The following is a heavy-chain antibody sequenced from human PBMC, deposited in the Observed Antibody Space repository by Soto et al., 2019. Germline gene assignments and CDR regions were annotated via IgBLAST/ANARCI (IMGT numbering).Heavy chain of an antibody. V-gene: IGHV3-23*01. J-gene: IGHJ4*02. CDR1: GFTFSSYA. CDR2: ISGSGGST. D-gene: IGHD6-19*01. CDR3: PKDRKSGSGWYWDY. Sequence: EVQVLESGGGLVQPGGSLRLSCAVSGFTFSSYAMSWVRQAPGKGLEWVSGISGSGGSTYSADSVKGRFTISRDNSKNTLYLQMNSLRVEDTAVYYCPKDRKSGSGWYWDYWGQGTLVTVSS.